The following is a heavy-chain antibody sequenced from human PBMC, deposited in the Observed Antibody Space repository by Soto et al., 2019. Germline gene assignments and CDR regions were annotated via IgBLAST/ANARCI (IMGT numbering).Heavy chain of an antibody. CDR3: ARDGCLTATCDGGGNWFDP. CDR1: GYTFTTCY. Sequence: QVQLVQSGAEVKKPGASVSISCKASGYTFTTCYMHWVRQAPGQGLEWIGITKPSGDRTTYPQKFQGRVTMTRDTSTSTVYMEVRSLRSEDKAIYCCARDGCLTATCDGGGNWFDPWGQGTPFTVSS. D-gene: IGHD3-16*01. J-gene: IGHJ5*02. V-gene: IGHV1-46*01. CDR2: TKPSGDRT.